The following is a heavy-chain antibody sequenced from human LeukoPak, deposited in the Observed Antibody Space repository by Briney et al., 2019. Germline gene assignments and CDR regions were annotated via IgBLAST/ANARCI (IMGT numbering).Heavy chain of an antibody. CDR1: GGSISSYY. CDR3: ALCGGDCLYDAFDI. Sequence: PSETLSLTXTVSGGSISSYYWSWIRQPPGKGLEWIGYIYYSGGTNYNPSLKSRVTISVDTSKNQFSLKLSSVTAADTAVYYCALCGGDCLYDAFDIWGQGTMVTVSS. D-gene: IGHD2-21*02. V-gene: IGHV4-59*01. CDR2: IYYSGGT. J-gene: IGHJ3*02.